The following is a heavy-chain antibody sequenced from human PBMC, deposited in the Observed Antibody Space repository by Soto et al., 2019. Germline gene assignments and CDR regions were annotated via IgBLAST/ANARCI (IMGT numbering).Heavy chain of an antibody. CDR2: ISAYNGNT. V-gene: IGHV1-18*04. J-gene: IGHJ5*02. Sequence: AASVKVSFKASGYTFTSYGISWVRQAPGQGLEWMGWISAYNGNTNYAQKLQGRVTMTTDTSTSTAYMELRGLRSDDTAVYYCARTADIVVVPAAQGHNWFDPWGQGTLVTVSS. CDR1: GYTFTSYG. CDR3: ARTADIVVVPAAQGHNWFDP. D-gene: IGHD2-2*01.